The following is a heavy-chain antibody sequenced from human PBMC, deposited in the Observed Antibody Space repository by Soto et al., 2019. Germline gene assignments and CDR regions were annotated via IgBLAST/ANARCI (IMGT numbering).Heavy chain of an antibody. CDR1: GYTFTNYW. J-gene: IGHJ6*02. CDR2: IYPGDSDT. CDR3: ARRGYDYYYGMDV. V-gene: IGHV5-51*01. Sequence: GESLKISCQVSGYTFTNYWVAWVRQMPGEGLEWMGIIYPGDSDTRYSPSFQGQVTISADKSISTAYLQWSSLKASDTAMYYCARRGYDYYYGMDVWGQGTTVTVSS.